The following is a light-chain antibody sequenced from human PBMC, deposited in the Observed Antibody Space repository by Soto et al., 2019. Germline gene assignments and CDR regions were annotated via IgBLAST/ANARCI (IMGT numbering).Light chain of an antibody. CDR3: QHCFTTPYT. Sequence: DIEMAQSPSSLAASVGDTVTITWRASQTISSNLNWYQQKPGKAPKLLIHAASSLQSGVPSRFSGSGSGKYFTLTISSLQPEDSASYYCQHCFTTPYTFGQGTKVDSK. CDR2: AAS. J-gene: IGKJ2*01. CDR1: QTISSN. V-gene: IGKV1-39*01.